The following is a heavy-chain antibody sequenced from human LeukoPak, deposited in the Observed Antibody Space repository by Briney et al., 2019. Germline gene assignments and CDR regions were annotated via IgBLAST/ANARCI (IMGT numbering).Heavy chain of an antibody. D-gene: IGHD1-26*01. CDR3: ARRGSMGGSFVGAFDI. J-gene: IGHJ3*02. CDR2: IYYTGRT. CDR1: GDSFSRNSYS. V-gene: IGHV4-39*01. Sequence: SETLSLTCTVSGDSFSRNSYSWGWIRQPPGKGLEWIGSIYYTGRTFYNPSLKSRVTISVDTSKNQFSLKLSSVTAADTAVYYCARRGSMGGSFVGAFDIWGQGAMVTVSS.